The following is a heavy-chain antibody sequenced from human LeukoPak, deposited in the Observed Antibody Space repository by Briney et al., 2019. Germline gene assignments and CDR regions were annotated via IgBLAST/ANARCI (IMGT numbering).Heavy chain of an antibody. CDR1: GGSISSYY. Sequence: SETLSLTCTVSGGSISSYYWSWIRQPPGKGLEWIGYIYYSGSTNYNHSLKSRVTISVDTSKNQFSLKLSSVTAADTAVYYCARHRPRDSGYVYYFDYWGQGTLVTVSS. CDR2: IYYSGST. CDR3: ARHRPRDSGYVYYFDY. D-gene: IGHD5-12*01. J-gene: IGHJ4*02. V-gene: IGHV4-59*01.